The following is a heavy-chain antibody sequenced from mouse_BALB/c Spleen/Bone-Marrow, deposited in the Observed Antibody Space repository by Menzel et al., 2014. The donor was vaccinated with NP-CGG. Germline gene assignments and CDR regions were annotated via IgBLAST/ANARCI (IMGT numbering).Heavy chain of an antibody. CDR1: GYSITSDYA. D-gene: IGHD1-1*01. CDR3: ARTTTVVSHFDY. Sequence: EVQLVESGPGLVKPSQSLSLPCTVTGYSITSDYAWNWIRQFPGNKLEWMGYISYSGSTSYNPSLKSRISITRDTSENQFFLQLNSVTTEDTATYYCARTTTVVSHFDYWGQGTTLTVSS. J-gene: IGHJ2*01. CDR2: ISYSGST. V-gene: IGHV3-2*02.